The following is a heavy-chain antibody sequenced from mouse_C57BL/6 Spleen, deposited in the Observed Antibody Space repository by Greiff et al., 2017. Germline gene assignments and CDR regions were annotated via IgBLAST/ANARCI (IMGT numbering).Heavy chain of an antibody. V-gene: IGHV1-84*01. CDR3: ARNYDEGFDY. D-gene: IGHD2-4*01. J-gene: IGHJ2*01. Sequence: LVESGPELVKPGASVKISCKASGYTFTDYYINWVKQRPGQGLAWIGWIYPGSGNTKYNEKFKGKATLTVDTSSSTAYMQLSSLTSEDSAVYFGARNYDEGFDYWGQGTTLTVSS. CDR1: GYTFTDYY. CDR2: IYPGSGNT.